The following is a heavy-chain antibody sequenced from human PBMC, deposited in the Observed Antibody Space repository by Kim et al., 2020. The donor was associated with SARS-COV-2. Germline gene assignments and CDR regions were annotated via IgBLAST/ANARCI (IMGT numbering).Heavy chain of an antibody. J-gene: IGHJ4*02. V-gene: IGHV4-39*07. Sequence: TYHNPSLKSRVTISVDTSKNQFSLKLSSVPAADTAVYYCAGGRYSSSFDYWGQGTLVTVSS. CDR3: AGGRYSSSFDY. D-gene: IGHD6-13*01. CDR2: T.